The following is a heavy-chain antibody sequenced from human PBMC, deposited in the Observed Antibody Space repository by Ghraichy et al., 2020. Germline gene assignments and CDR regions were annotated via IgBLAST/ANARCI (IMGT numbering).Heavy chain of an antibody. Sequence: ASVKVSCKAFRSPFTTHGIRWERLAPGLGQKKMGWISAYNGNINYAQKVQGRLTMTTDTSTSTAYMELRTLRSDDTAVYYCARQSYRSGSRDDAFDFWG. CDR1: RSPFTTHG. V-gene: IGHV1-18*01. CDR2: ISAYNGNI. CDR3: ARQSYRSGSRDDAFDF. J-gene: IGHJ3*01. D-gene: IGHD3-10*01.